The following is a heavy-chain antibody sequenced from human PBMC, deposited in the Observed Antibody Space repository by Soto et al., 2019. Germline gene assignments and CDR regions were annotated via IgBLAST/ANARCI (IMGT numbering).Heavy chain of an antibody. CDR1: GGSISSYY. CDR2: IYYSGST. J-gene: IGHJ6*02. D-gene: IGHD6-13*01. CDR3: GRDSSSWPSGYYYYGMDV. Sequence: SETLSLTCTVSGGSISSYYWSWIRQPPGKGLEWIGYIYYSGSTNYNPSLKSRVTISVDTSKNQFSLKLSSVTAADTAVYYCGRDSSSWPSGYYYYGMDVWGQGTTVTVSS. V-gene: IGHV4-59*01.